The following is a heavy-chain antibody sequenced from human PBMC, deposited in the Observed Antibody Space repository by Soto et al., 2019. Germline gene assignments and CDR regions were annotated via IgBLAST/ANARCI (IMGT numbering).Heavy chain of an antibody. J-gene: IGHJ1*01. D-gene: IGHD3-22*01. Sequence: GGSLRLSCAASGFTFSDYGMNWIRQAPGKGLEWLSYISSSGRAIYYADSVKGRFTISRDNSKNTLYLQMNSLRAEDTAVYYCARDRVESGYPEYFQHWGQGTLVTVS. CDR3: ARDRVESGYPEYFQH. CDR1: GFTFSDYG. V-gene: IGHV3-48*01. CDR2: ISSSGRAI.